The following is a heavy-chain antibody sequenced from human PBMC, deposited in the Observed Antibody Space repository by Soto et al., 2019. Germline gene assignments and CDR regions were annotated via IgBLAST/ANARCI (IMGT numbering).Heavy chain of an antibody. CDR3: ARDIGCSGGSCYYYGMDV. CDR2: ISSSSSTI. D-gene: IGHD2-15*01. J-gene: IGHJ6*02. Sequence: EVQLVESGGGLVQPRGSLRLSCAASGFTFSRYSMNWVRQAPGKGLEWVSYISSSSSTIYYADSVKGRFTISRDNAKNSLYLQMNSLRDEDTAVYYCARDIGCSGGSCYYYGMDVWGQGTTVTVSS. V-gene: IGHV3-48*02. CDR1: GFTFSRYS.